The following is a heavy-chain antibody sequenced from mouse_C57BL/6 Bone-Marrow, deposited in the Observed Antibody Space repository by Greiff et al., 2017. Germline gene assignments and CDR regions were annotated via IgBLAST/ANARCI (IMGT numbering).Heavy chain of an antibody. CDR1: GYAFSSYW. J-gene: IGHJ4*01. D-gene: IGHD1-1*01. CDR2: IYPGDGDT. V-gene: IGHV1-80*01. CDR3: AGGNYYGSSSYAMDY. Sequence: VKLQESGAELVKPGASVKISCKASGYAFSSYWMNWVKQRPGKGLEWIGQIYPGDGDTNYNGKFKGKATLTADKSSSTAYMQLSSLTSEDSAVYSCAGGNYYGSSSYAMDYWGQGTSVTVSS.